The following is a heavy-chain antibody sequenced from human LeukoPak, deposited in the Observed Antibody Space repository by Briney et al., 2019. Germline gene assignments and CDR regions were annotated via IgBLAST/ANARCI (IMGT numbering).Heavy chain of an antibody. Sequence: PSETLSLTCSVSGDSVSSYFWSWIRQPPGKGLEWIASISNSGSTNYNPSLKSRVTISVDTSKNQFSLKLTSVTAADTAVYYCARGEKSLYYFDYWGQGTLVTVSS. V-gene: IGHV4-59*02. D-gene: IGHD1-26*01. CDR2: ISNSGST. CDR3: ARGEKSLYYFDY. J-gene: IGHJ4*02. CDR1: GDSVSSYF.